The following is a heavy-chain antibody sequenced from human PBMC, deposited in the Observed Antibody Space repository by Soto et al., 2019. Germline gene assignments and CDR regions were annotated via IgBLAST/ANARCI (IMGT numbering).Heavy chain of an antibody. D-gene: IGHD6-13*01. CDR1: GFTFSSYG. V-gene: IGHV3-30*18. CDR2: ISYDGSNK. CDR3: AKSSTGIAAAGIAYFG. Sequence: GGSLRLSCAASGFTFSSYGMHWVRQAPGKGLEWVAVISYDGSNKYYADSVKGRFTISRDNSKNTLYLQMNSLRAEDTAVYYCAKSSTGIAAAGIAYFGWGQGTLVTVSS. J-gene: IGHJ4*02.